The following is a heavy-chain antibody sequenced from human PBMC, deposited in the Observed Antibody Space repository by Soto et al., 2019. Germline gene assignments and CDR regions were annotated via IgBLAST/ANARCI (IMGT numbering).Heavy chain of an antibody. CDR1: GGSVSSGTYY. V-gene: IGHV4-61*01. D-gene: IGHD3-10*01. CDR3: ARDRGYYGMAY. Sequence: PSETLSLTCTVSGGSVSSGTYYWSWIRQPPGKGLEWIGYIYSTGSTNYNPSLKSRVTISVDTSKNQFSLRLRSVTAADTAVYYCARDRGYYGMAYWGQGTLVTVSS. J-gene: IGHJ4*02. CDR2: IYSTGST.